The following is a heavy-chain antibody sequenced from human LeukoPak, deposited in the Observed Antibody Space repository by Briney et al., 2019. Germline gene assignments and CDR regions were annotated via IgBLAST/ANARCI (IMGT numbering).Heavy chain of an antibody. Sequence: SETLSLTCAVYGGSFSGYYWSWIRQPPGKGLEWIGEINHSGSTNYNPSLKSRVTISVDTSKNQFSLKLSSVTAADTAVYYCASLKVGPAAMGNFEYWGQGTLVNVSS. CDR2: INHSGST. CDR3: ASLKVGPAAMGNFEY. CDR1: GGSFSGYY. J-gene: IGHJ4*02. V-gene: IGHV4-34*01. D-gene: IGHD2-2*01.